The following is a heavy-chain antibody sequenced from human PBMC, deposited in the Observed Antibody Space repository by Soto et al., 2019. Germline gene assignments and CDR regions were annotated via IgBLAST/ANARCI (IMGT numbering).Heavy chain of an antibody. CDR3: ARGRYCLTGRCFPNWFDS. D-gene: IGHD7-27*01. Sequence: SETLSLTCSVSGDSISNLDYFWAWIRQPPGQALEYIGYIYKSATTYYNPSFESRVAISVDTSKSQFSLNVTSVTAADTAVYFCARGRYCLTGRCFPNWFDSWGQGARVTVSS. CDR1: GDSISNLDYF. CDR2: IYKSATT. V-gene: IGHV4-30-4*01. J-gene: IGHJ5*01.